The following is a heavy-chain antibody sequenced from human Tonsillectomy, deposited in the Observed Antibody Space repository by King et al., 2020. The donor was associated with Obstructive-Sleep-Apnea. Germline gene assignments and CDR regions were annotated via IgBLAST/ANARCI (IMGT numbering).Heavy chain of an antibody. CDR1: GFTFSSYA. Sequence: VQLVESGGGVVQPGRSLRLSCAASGFTFSSYAIHWVRQAPGKGLEWVAVVSYDGSNKYYADSVTGRFTISRDNSKNTLYLQMNSLRAEDTAVYYSARKIGDFWTEYYYGMDVWRQGTTVTVSS. CDR2: VSYDGSNK. J-gene: IGHJ6*02. D-gene: IGHD3-3*01. V-gene: IGHV3-30*04. CDR3: ARKIGDFWTEYYYGMDV.